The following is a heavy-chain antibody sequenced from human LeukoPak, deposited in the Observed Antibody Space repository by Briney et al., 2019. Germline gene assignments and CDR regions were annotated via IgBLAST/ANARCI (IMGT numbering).Heavy chain of an antibody. CDR2: IWYDGSNK. Sequence: GRSLRLSCAASGFTFSSYAMHWVRQAPGKGLEWVALIWYDGSNKYYTDSVKGRLTISRDNSKNTLYLQMNSLRAEDTAVYYCASSSSWYLDYWGQGTLVTVSS. D-gene: IGHD6-13*01. CDR1: GFTFSSYA. J-gene: IGHJ4*02. CDR3: ASSSSWYLDY. V-gene: IGHV3-33*08.